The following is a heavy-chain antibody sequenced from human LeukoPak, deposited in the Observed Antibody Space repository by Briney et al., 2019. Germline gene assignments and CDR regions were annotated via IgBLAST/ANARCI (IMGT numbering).Heavy chain of an antibody. CDR3: ATGSDYYYAS. J-gene: IGHJ5*02. V-gene: IGHV3-30-3*01. CDR2: IPHDGSNA. Sequence: GGSLRLSCVASGFNISNYRINWVRQAPGKGLEWVAAIPHDGSNALYADSVKGRFTISRDDSKNTQYLQMNSLRIEDSAMYYCATGSDYYYASWGQGTLVTVSS. D-gene: IGHD3-3*01. CDR1: GFNISNYR.